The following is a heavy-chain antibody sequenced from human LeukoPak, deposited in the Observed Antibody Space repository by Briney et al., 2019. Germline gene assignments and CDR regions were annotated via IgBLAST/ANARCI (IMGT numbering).Heavy chain of an antibody. V-gene: IGHV3-30-3*01. CDR1: GFTFSSYA. CDR2: ISYDGSNK. J-gene: IGHJ3*02. CDR3: ARDTSSAFDI. Sequence: PGGSLRLSCAASGFTFSSYAMHWVRHAPGRGLEWVAVISYDGSNKYYADSVKGRFTISRDNSKNTLYLQMNSLRAEDTAVYYCARDTSSAFDIWGQGTMVTVSS.